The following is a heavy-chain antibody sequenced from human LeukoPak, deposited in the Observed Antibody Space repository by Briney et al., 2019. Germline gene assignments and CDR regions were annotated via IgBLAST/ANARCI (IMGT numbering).Heavy chain of an antibody. D-gene: IGHD1-26*01. CDR2: INSDGSST. V-gene: IGHV3-74*01. J-gene: IGHJ4*02. CDR1: GFTFSSYW. CDR3: ARDNSGSYPNFDY. Sequence: PGGSLRLSCAASGFTFSSYWMHWVRQAPGKGLVWVSRINSDGSSTYYADSVKGRFTISRDNSKNTLYLQMNSLRAEDTAVYYCARDNSGSYPNFDYWGQGTLVTVSS.